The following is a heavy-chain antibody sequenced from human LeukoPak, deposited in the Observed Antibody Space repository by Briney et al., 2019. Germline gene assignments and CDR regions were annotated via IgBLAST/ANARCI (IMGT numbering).Heavy chain of an antibody. V-gene: IGHV4-61*02. Sequence: SETLSLTCTVSGGSISSATYYWSWIRQPAGKGLEWIGRIYTSGSTNYNPSLKSRITISVDTSKNQFSLKLSSVTAADTAVYYCARHLRRLPPLDYWGQGTLVTVSS. D-gene: IGHD5-12*01. CDR2: IYTSGST. CDR1: GGSISSATYY. J-gene: IGHJ4*02. CDR3: ARHLRRLPPLDY.